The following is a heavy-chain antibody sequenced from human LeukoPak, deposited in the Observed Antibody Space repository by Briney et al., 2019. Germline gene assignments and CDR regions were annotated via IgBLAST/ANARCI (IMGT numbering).Heavy chain of an antibody. CDR1: GGTFSSYA. CDR2: IIPIFGTA. CDR3: ARDTWGANTPNYYYGMDV. J-gene: IGHJ6*02. D-gene: IGHD3-16*01. V-gene: IGHV1-69*05. Sequence: SVKVSCKASGGTFSSYAISWVRQAPGQGLEWMGGIIPIFGTANYAQKLQGRVTMTTDTSTSTAYMELRSLRSDDAAVYYCARDTWGANTPNYYYGMDVWGQGTTVTVSS.